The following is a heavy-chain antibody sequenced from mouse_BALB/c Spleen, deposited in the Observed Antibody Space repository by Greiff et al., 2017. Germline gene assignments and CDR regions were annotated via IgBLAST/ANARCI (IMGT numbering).Heavy chain of an antibody. V-gene: IGHV14-3*02. Sequence: EAQLQQSGAELVKPGASVKLSCTASGFNIKDTYMHWVKQRPEQGLEWIGRIDPANGNTKYDPKFQGKATITADTSSNTAYLQLSSLTSEDTAVYYCAKSGNYWYFDVWGAGTTVTVSS. J-gene: IGHJ1*01. D-gene: IGHD2-10*02. CDR3: AKSGNYWYFDV. CDR2: IDPANGNT. CDR1: GFNIKDTY.